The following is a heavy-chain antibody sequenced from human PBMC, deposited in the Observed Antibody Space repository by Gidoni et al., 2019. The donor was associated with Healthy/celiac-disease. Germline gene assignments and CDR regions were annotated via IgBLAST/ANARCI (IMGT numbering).Heavy chain of an antibody. CDR2: LWYDGSNN. V-gene: IGHV3-33*01. D-gene: IGHD3-22*01. CDR1: GFPSSSYG. CDR3: ARVDDSSGFDAFDI. Sequence: QVQLVEYGGGVVQPAGSLRSSCAASGFPSSSYGMHWVRRPPGQGLECGAVLWYDGSNNYVADSVKGRFTISRDNSKNTLYRQMNSLRAGDTAVYYCARVDDSSGFDAFDIWGQGTMVTVSS. J-gene: IGHJ3*02.